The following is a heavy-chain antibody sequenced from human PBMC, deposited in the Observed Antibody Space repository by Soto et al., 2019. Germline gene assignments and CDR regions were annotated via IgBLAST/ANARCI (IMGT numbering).Heavy chain of an antibody. CDR1: GDSVSSNSAA. V-gene: IGHV6-1*01. CDR2: TYYRSKWYN. CDR3: ARGSGYCSSTSCPDYYYYYGMDV. J-gene: IGHJ6*02. Sequence: SQTLSLTCSISGDSVSSNSAAWNWIRQSPSRGLEWLGRTYYRSKWYNDYAVSVKSRITINPDTSKNQFSLQLNSVTPEDTAVYYCARGSGYCSSTSCPDYYYYYGMDVWGQGTTVTV. D-gene: IGHD2-2*01.